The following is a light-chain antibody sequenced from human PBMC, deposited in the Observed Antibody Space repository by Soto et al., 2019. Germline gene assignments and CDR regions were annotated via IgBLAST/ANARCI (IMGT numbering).Light chain of an antibody. V-gene: IGKV3-15*01. CDR2: ETS. Sequence: EIVMTQSPGTLSVSPGERATLSCRASQNIRSNLAWYQQKPGQAPRLLIYETSTRAPGIPARFSGSGSGTEFTLTIGSLQSEDFAVYHCQQYNNWPPFTFGPGTKVDIK. J-gene: IGKJ3*01. CDR1: QNIRSN. CDR3: QQYNNWPPFT.